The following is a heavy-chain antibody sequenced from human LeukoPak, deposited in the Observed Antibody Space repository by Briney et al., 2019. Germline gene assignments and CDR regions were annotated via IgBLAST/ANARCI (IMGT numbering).Heavy chain of an antibody. V-gene: IGHV3-7*01. CDR1: GFTFSSYW. CDR2: IKQDGSEK. J-gene: IGHJ3*02. CDR3: ARDRRLVNWDSSGEKAFDI. Sequence: PGGSLRLSCAASGFTFSSYWMSWVRQAPGKGLEWVANIKQDGSEKYYVDSVKGRFTISRDNAKNSLYLQMNSLRAEDTAVYYCARDRRLVNWDSSGEKAFDIWGQGTMVTVSS. D-gene: IGHD3-22*01.